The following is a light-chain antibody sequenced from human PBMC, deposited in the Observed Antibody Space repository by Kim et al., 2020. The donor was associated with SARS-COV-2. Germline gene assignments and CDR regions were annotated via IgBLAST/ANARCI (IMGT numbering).Light chain of an antibody. CDR2: QES. J-gene: IGLJ2*01. CDR1: KLGNKS. V-gene: IGLV3-1*01. CDR3: QAWDNSTVV. Sequence: ASPGCPASITCSRAKLGNKSPCWYQPKPGPAPLVVIHQESKRPSGSPERFSGSNSADIATLTISGTQAMDEADYYCQAWDNSTVVFGGGTQLTVL.